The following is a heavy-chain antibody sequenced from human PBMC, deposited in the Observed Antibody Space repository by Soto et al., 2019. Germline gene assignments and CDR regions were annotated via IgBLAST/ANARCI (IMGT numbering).Heavy chain of an antibody. CDR3: ARGYGDYGGDFCYCYGMDG. Sequence: QVQLQESGPGLVKPSETLSLTCTVSGGSISSYYWSWIRQPPGKGLEWIGYIYYSGSTNYKPSLKRRITISVETSKHQFSLKLSSVTAADTAVYYWARGYGDYGGDFCYCYGMDGWGQGTTVTVCS. V-gene: IGHV4-59*01. D-gene: IGHD4-17*01. J-gene: IGHJ6*02. CDR1: GGSISSYY. CDR2: IYYSGST.